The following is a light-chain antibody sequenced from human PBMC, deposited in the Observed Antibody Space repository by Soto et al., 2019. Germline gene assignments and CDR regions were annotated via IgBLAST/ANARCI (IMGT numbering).Light chain of an antibody. Sequence: DILLTQSPSSLSSSVGDRVTITCHSSEDIRNYLTWYQQKPGKAPKLLLYDESNLQTGVPSRFSGRGSGTDFTFTISSLQPEDIATYYCQEYDNLPLTFGGGIKVDI. V-gene: IGKV1-33*01. CDR3: QEYDNLPLT. CDR1: EDIRNY. J-gene: IGKJ4*01. CDR2: DES.